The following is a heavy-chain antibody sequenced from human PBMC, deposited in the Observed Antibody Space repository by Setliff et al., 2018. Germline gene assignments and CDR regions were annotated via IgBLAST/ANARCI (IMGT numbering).Heavy chain of an antibody. J-gene: IGHJ4*02. CDR3: ARLATDYGDYESLNYCDY. Sequence: GESLKISCKGSGYSFTSYWIGWVRQMPGEGLEWMGIIYPGDSDTRYSPSFQGQVTSSADKSISTAYLQWSSLKASDTAMYYCARLATDYGDYESLNYCDYWGQGTLVTVSS. D-gene: IGHD4-17*01. CDR2: IYPGDSDT. CDR1: GYSFTSYW. V-gene: IGHV5-51*01.